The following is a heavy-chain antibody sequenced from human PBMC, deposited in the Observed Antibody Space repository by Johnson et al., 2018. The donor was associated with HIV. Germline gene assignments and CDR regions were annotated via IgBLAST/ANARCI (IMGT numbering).Heavy chain of an antibody. CDR3: ARGQWLVPFTFDL. CDR1: GFPFNSFG. CDR2: ISWTRGSI. Sequence: QVQLVESGGGVVRPGGSLSLSCAASGFPFNSFGVHWVRQAPGTGLEWVSGISWTRGSIGYADSVKGRFTISRDNAKKTLYLQMKNLRAEDTALYYCARGQWLVPFTFDLWGPGTMVTVSS. D-gene: IGHD6-19*01. J-gene: IGHJ3*01. V-gene: IGHV3-NL1*01.